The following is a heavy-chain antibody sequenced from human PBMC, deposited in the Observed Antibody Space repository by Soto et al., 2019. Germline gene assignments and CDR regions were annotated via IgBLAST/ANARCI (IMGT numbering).Heavy chain of an antibody. D-gene: IGHD2-15*01. J-gene: IGHJ4*02. CDR1: GFTFNFYW. V-gene: IGHV3-7*02. CDR2: IKEDGSAK. CDR3: ATSEVTQCWDY. Sequence: GGSLRLSCAASGFTFNFYWMSWVRQAPGRGLEWVANIKEDGSAKYYLDSVKGRFTVSRDNGGNSLYLHMSSLRAEDTAVYYCATSEVTQCWDYWGQGTLVTVSS.